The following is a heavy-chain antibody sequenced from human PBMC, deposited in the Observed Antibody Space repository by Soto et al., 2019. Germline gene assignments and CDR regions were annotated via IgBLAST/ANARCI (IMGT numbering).Heavy chain of an antibody. Sequence: QITLKESGPTLVKPTQTLTLTCTFSGFSFTTRGVGVGWIRQPPGKALEWLALLYWDDDKRYSSSLKSRLTKTRHTSTNAASLTTSIITPANTATLDSAHRQGEGSARAYYYDVDVWGQGTAVTVSS. CDR2: LYWDDDK. D-gene: IGHD2-21*01. V-gene: IGHV2-5*02. CDR1: GFSFTTRGVG. CDR3: AHRQGEGSARAYYYDVDV. J-gene: IGHJ6*02.